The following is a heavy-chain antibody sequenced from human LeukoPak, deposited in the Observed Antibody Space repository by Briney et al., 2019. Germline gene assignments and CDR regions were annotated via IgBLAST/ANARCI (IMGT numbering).Heavy chain of an antibody. J-gene: IGHJ3*02. D-gene: IGHD3-22*01. Sequence: NYNPSLKSRVTISVDTSKNQFSLKLSSVTAADTAVYYCARGSPDYYDSSGYYAPGAFDIWGQGTMVTVSS. CDR3: ARGSPDYYDSSGYYAPGAFDI. V-gene: IGHV4-34*01.